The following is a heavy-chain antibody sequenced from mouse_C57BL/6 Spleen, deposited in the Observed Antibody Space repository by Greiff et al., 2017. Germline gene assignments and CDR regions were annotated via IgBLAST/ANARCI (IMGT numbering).Heavy chain of an antibody. J-gene: IGHJ4*01. V-gene: IGHV1-82*01. CDR3: AREDSSTPYAMDY. CDR1: GYAFSSSW. D-gene: IGHD1-3*01. CDR2: IYPGDGDT. Sequence: VQLVESGPELVKPGASVKISCKASGYAFSSSWMNWVKQRPGKGLEWIGRIYPGDGDTNYNGKFKGKATLTADKSSSTAYMQLSSLTSEDSAVYFCAREDSSTPYAMDYWGQGTSVTISS.